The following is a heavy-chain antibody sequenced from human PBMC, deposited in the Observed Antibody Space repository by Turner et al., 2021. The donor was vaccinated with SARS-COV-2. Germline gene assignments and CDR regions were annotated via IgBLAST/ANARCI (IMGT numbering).Heavy chain of an antibody. J-gene: IGHJ4*02. CDR2: ISGGGGTT. Sequence: EVQLLESGGGLVQPGGSLGLSCAAPGFTFSNYAMSWVRQAPGKGLEWVSAISGGGGTTYPADSVKGRFTISRDNSMNTLFLQMNSLRAEDTAIYYCARDWRYYYDSSGYFDYWGQGTLVTVSS. D-gene: IGHD3-22*01. CDR1: GFTFSNYA. V-gene: IGHV3-23*01. CDR3: ARDWRYYYDSSGYFDY.